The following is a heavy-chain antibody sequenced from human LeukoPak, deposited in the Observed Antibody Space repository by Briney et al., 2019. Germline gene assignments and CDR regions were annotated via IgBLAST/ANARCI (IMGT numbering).Heavy chain of an antibody. Sequence: GGSLRPSCAASGFTFNSYAMSWVRQAPWERLQWVSGISDSGGNTYYADSVRGRFTISRDNSKNTLYLQMNSLRAEDTAVYYCARHRSSWLIDYWGQGTLVTASS. CDR2: ISDSGGNT. CDR1: GFTFNSYA. CDR3: ARHRSSWLIDY. J-gene: IGHJ4*02. D-gene: IGHD6-6*01. V-gene: IGHV3-23*01.